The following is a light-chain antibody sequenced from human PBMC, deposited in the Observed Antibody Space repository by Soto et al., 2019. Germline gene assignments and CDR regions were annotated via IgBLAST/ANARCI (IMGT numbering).Light chain of an antibody. Sequence: QSVLTQPASVSGSPGQSITISCSGTSSDIGGYNYVSWYQQHPGKAPKLIIYDVSDRPSGVSNRFSGSKSGNTASLTISGLQAEDEGDYYCSSYRRSTNVVFGAGTQLTVL. CDR2: DVS. J-gene: IGLJ2*01. V-gene: IGLV2-14*03. CDR3: SSYRRSTNVV. CDR1: SSDIGGYNY.